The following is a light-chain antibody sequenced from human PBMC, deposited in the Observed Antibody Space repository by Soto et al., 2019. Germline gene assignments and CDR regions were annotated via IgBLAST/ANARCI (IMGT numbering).Light chain of an antibody. CDR1: NRDVGGYNY. CDR3: SSYSRSSALDVI. J-gene: IGLJ2*01. CDR2: EVT. V-gene: IGLV2-14*01. Sequence: QSALAQPASVSGSPGQSITISCTGTNRDVGGYNYVSWYQQYPGKAPKLIIYEVTYRPSGVSNRFSGSKSGNTASLTISGRQAEDEADYYCSSYSRSSALDVIFGGGTQLTVL.